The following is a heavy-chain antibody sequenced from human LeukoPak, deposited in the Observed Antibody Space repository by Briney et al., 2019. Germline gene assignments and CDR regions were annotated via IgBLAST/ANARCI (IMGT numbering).Heavy chain of an antibody. D-gene: IGHD7-27*01. V-gene: IGHV1-69*13. CDR2: IIPIFGTA. J-gene: IGHJ5*02. Sequence: ASVMVSCKASGGTFSSYAISWVRQAPGQGLEWMGGIIPIFGTANYAQKFQGRVTITADESTSTAYMELSSLRSEDTAVYYCARTAGDLMSDWFDPWGQGTLVTVSS. CDR1: GGTFSSYA. CDR3: ARTAGDLMSDWFDP.